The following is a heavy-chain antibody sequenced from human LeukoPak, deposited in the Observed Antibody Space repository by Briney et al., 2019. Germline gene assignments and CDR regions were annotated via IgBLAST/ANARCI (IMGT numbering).Heavy chain of an antibody. CDR1: GFTFSNYA. D-gene: IGHD2-2*01. CDR2: ISDSGGRT. V-gene: IGHV3-23*01. CDR3: ARYCSSTNCQVY. J-gene: IGHJ4*02. Sequence: GGPLRLSCAASGFTFSNYAMSWVRQAPGKGLEGVPTISDSGGRTYYADSVKGRSTISRDNSKNTLYLQMNSLRTEDTALYYCARYCSSTNCQVYWGQGTLVTVSS.